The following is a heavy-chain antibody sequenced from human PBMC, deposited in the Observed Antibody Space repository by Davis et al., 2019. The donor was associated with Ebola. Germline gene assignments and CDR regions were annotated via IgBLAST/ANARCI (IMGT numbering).Heavy chain of an antibody. Sequence: GESLKISCAASGFTFSNYSIHWVRQAPGKGLEWVAVILHDGSHKYYADSLKDRFTVSRDNSKNTLYLQINGLHQGPIGLPPGTLLQEHLWG. V-gene: IGHV3-30*04. CDR1: GFTFSNYS. CDR3: TLLQEHL. CDR2: ILHDGSHK. J-gene: IGHJ6*01.